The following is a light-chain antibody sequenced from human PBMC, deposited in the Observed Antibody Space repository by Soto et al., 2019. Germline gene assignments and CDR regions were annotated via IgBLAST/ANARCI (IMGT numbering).Light chain of an antibody. J-gene: IGLJ1*01. CDR3: QSYDSSLSGYV. V-gene: IGLV1-40*01. CDR1: SSNLGAGYE. CDR2: ENN. Sequence: QSVLTQPPSVSEAPGQRVTISCTGSSSNLGAGYEAHWYQQVPGTAPKLLIYENNNRPSGVPDRFSGSKSGTAASLAITGLQAEDEAEYYCQSYDSSLSGYVFGTGTQLTVL.